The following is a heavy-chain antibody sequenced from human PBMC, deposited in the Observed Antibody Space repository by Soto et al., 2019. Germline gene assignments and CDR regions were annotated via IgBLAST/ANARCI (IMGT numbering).Heavy chain of an antibody. Sequence: PGGSLRLSCAASGFTFSSYAMHWVRQAPGKGLEWVAVISYDGSNKYYADSVKGRFTISRDNSKNTLYLQMNSLRAEDTAVYYCARVHIVRFLEWTHGMDVWGQGTTVTVSS. CDR2: ISYDGSNK. D-gene: IGHD3-3*01. J-gene: IGHJ6*02. CDR3: ARVHIVRFLEWTHGMDV. CDR1: GFTFSSYA. V-gene: IGHV3-30-3*01.